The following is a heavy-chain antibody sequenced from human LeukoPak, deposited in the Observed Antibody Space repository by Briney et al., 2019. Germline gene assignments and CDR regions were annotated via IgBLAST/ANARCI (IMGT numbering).Heavy chain of an antibody. J-gene: IGHJ4*02. CDR1: GYTFTGYY. Sequence: GASVKGSCKASGYTFTGYYMHWVRQAPGQGLGWMGWINPNSGGTNYAQKFQGWVTMTRDTSISTAYMELSRLRSDDTAVYYCARESSVASGDYWGQGTLVTVSS. D-gene: IGHD6-19*01. CDR3: ARESSVASGDY. V-gene: IGHV1-2*04. CDR2: INPNSGGT.